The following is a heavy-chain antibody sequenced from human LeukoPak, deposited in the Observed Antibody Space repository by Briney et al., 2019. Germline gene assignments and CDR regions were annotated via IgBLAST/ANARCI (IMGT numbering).Heavy chain of an antibody. Sequence: PGGSLRLSCAASGFTFSSYSMNWVRQAPGKGLEWVSYISTSSSTIYYADSVKGRFTISRDNSKNTLYLQMNSLRAEDTAVYYCAKDLNYDFWSGLGNWGQGTLVTVSS. CDR3: AKDLNYDFWSGLGN. CDR2: ISTSSSTI. J-gene: IGHJ4*02. CDR1: GFTFSSYS. V-gene: IGHV3-48*01. D-gene: IGHD3-3*01.